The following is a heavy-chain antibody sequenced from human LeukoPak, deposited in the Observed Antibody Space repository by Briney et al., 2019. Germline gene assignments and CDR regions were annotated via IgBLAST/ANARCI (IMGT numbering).Heavy chain of an antibody. Sequence: GGSLRLSCAASGFTFSSYWMHWVRQAPGKGLVWVSRINTDGSSTSYADSVKGRFTISRDDSKNTLYLQMNSLKTEDTAVYYCTTDGELTLNLDYWGQGTLVTVSS. CDR2: INTDGSST. CDR1: GFTFSSYW. CDR3: TTDGELTLNLDY. D-gene: IGHD3-9*01. J-gene: IGHJ4*02. V-gene: IGHV3-74*01.